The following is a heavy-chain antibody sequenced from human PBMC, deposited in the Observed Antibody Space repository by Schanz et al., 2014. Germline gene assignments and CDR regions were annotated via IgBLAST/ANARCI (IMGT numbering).Heavy chain of an antibody. CDR1: GGTFSSDT. D-gene: IGHD4-17*01. CDR2: IIPVLAIA. Sequence: QVHLVLSGAEVKKPGSSVKVSCKASGGTFSSDTFSWVRQAPGQGLEWMGRIIPVLAIADYAQKFQGRVTITADKSTSTASMELSSLRSDDTAVYYCARGYGDSPTDFWGQGTLVTVSS. CDR3: ARGYGDSPTDF. V-gene: IGHV1-69*02. J-gene: IGHJ4*02.